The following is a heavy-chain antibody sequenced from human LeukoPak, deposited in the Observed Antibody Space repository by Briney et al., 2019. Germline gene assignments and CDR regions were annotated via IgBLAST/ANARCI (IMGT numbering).Heavy chain of an antibody. CDR3: TREGYGSSGYYLGY. CDR2: IHSSGTT. J-gene: IGHJ4*02. D-gene: IGHD3-22*01. CDR1: GGSISGYY. Sequence: SETLSLTCTVSGGSISGYYWSWFRQPPGKGLEWIGYIHSSGTTEYNPSLESRITTSVDTSKDQVSLKLSSVTVADTAFYYCTREGYGSSGYYLGYWGQGTLVTVSS. V-gene: IGHV4-59*01.